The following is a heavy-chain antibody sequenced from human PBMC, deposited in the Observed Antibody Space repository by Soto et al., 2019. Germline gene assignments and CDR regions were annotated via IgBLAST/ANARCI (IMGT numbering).Heavy chain of an antibody. CDR1: GFTFSSYA. CDR2: ISSNGGST. J-gene: IGHJ4*02. D-gene: IGHD6-13*01. Sequence: PGGSLRLSCSASGFTFSSYAMHWVRQAPGKGLEYVSAISSNGGSTYYADSVKGRFTISRDNSKNTLYLQMSSLRAEDTAVYYCVKPFLGWSSRRYLGYFDYWGQGNLVTVSS. V-gene: IGHV3-64D*06. CDR3: VKPFLGWSSRRYLGYFDY.